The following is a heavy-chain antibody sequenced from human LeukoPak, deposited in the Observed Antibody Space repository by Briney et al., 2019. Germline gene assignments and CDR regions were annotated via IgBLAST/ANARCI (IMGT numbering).Heavy chain of an antibody. V-gene: IGHV1-2*06. CDR3: ARYAYSSSFDY. CDR2: INPNSGGT. Sequence: DSVKVSCKASGYTFTGYYMHWVRQAPGQGLEWMGRINPNSGGTNYAQKFQGRVTMTRDTSITTAYMELSRLRSDDTAVYYCARYAYSSSFDYWGQGTLLTVSS. CDR1: GYTFTGYY. J-gene: IGHJ4*02. D-gene: IGHD6-6*01.